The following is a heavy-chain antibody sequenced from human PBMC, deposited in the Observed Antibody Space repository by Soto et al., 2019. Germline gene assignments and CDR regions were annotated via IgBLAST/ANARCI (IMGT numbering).Heavy chain of an antibody. D-gene: IGHD6-19*01. V-gene: IGHV3-74*01. CDR1: GFTFSSYW. CDR3: ASQPDAVAGDYYYYGMDV. J-gene: IGHJ6*02. CDR2: INSDGSST. Sequence: QPGGSLRLSCAASGFTFSSYWMHWVRQAPGKGLVWVSRINSDGSSTSYADSVKGRFTISRDNAKNTLYLQMNSLRAEDTAVYYCASQPDAVAGDYYYYGMDVWGQGTTVTVSS.